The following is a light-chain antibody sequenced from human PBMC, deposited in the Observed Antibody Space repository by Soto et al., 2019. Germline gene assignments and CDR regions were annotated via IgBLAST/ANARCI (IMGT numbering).Light chain of an antibody. J-gene: IGKJ1*01. CDR2: KAS. CDR3: QHYDHYPWT. V-gene: IGKV1-5*03. Sequence: IQMPQPPSMVSPSVGDKVIITCRASKHIRAYLAWYQQRPGKAPKLLIYKASHLQTGVPSRFSGTGFGTEFTLTFTSLQPDDLATYSCQHYDHYPWTFGQGTKVEV. CDR1: KHIRAY.